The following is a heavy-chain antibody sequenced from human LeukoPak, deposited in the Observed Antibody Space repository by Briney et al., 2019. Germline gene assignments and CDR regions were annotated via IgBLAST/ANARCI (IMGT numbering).Heavy chain of an antibody. D-gene: IGHD6-13*01. CDR3: ARAEYSSTFGH. CDR2: MNPNNGHT. V-gene: IGHV1-8*01. CDR1: GYTFTSYD. J-gene: IGHJ4*02. Sequence: ASVRVSSTASGYTFTSYDINWVRQAPGQGLEWMGWMNPNNGHTGYAQKFQGRVTMTRNTSISTAYMELSSLRSEDTAVYYCARAEYSSTFGHWGQGTLVTVSS.